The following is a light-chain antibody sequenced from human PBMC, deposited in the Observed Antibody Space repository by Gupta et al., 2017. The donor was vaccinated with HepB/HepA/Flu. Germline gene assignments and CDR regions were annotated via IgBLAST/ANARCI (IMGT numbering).Light chain of an antibody. CDR2: DAS. J-gene: IGKJ4*01. CDR1: QSVSSY. CDR3: QQRSNCRPVLRT. Sequence: EIVLTQSPATLSLSPGERATLSCRASQSVSSYLAWYQQKPGQAPRLLSYDASNRATGIPARFSSSGSSTYFTHTISSLEPEDFAVYYFQQRSNCRPVLRTFGGGTKVEIK. V-gene: IGKV3-11*01.